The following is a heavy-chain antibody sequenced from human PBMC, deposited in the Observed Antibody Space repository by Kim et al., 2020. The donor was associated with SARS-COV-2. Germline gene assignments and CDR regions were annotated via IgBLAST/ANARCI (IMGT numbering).Heavy chain of an antibody. Sequence: GGSLRLSCAASGFTFSSYSMNWVRQAPGKGLEWVSSISSSSSYIYYADSVKGRFTISRDNAKNSLYLQMNSLRAEDTAVYYCARDAAASYNYYYYGMDVWGQGTTVTVSS. J-gene: IGHJ6*02. CDR2: ISSSSSYI. CDR3: ARDAAASYNYYYYGMDV. V-gene: IGHV3-21*01. CDR1: GFTFSSYS. D-gene: IGHD6-13*01.